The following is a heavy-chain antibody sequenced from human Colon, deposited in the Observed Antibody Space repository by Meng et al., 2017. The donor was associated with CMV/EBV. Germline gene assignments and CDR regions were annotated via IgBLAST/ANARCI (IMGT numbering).Heavy chain of an antibody. D-gene: IGHD3-16*01. CDR1: DYSLIAMG. V-gene: IGHV1-18*01. CDR3: ARDVLWGSSSTYFDS. CDR2: IYGDTGKT. J-gene: IGHJ4*02. Sequence: ASVKVSCKGSDYSLIAMGISWVRQTPEQGLEWVGWIYGDTGKTNYGRNFQDRVTVTLDTATTTVYMELTTLRSDDTAVYYCARDVLWGSSSTYFDSWGQGTLVTVSS.